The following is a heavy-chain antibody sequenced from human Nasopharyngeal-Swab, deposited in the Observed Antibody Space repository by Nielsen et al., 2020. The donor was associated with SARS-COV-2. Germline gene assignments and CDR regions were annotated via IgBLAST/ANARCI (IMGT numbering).Heavy chain of an antibody. D-gene: IGHD3/OR15-3a*01. J-gene: IGHJ4*02. V-gene: IGHV1-69*01. CDR3: ARDPLGTNYFDY. CDR2: IIPIFGTA. Sequence: WVRQAPGQGLEWMGGIIPIFGTANYAQKFQGRVTITADESTNTAYMELSSLRSEDTAVYYCARDPLGTNYFDYWGQGTLVTVSS.